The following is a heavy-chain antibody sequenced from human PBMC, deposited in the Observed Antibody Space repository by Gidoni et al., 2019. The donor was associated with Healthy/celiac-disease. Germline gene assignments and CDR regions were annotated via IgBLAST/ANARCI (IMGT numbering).Heavy chain of an antibody. D-gene: IGHD3-22*01. CDR2: ISWYGGST. Sequence: EVQLVESGVVVVQPGGSLRLSCAASGFTFDDYTMHWVRQAPGKGLEWVSLISWYGGSTYYADSVKGRFTISRDNSKNSLYLQMNSLRTEDTALYYCARGGTVVNSGLGYWGQGTLVTVSS. V-gene: IGHV3-43*01. CDR1: GFTFDDYT. CDR3: ARGGTVVNSGLGY. J-gene: IGHJ4*02.